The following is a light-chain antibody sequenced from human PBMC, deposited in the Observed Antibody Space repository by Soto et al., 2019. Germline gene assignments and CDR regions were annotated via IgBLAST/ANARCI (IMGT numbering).Light chain of an antibody. J-gene: IGLJ2*01. CDR3: SSYSRSTTVL. CDR2: EVV. Sequence: QSVLTQPASVSGSPGQSITISCTGTSSDIGSFKYVSWYQQHPGKAPKLIILEVVNRPSGVSHRFSGSKSGNTASLTISGLQADDEADYYCSSYSRSTTVLFGGGTKVTVL. V-gene: IGLV2-14*01. CDR1: SSDIGSFKY.